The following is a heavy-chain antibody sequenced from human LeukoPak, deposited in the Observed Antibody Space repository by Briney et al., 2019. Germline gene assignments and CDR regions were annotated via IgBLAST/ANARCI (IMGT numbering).Heavy chain of an antibody. CDR3: AKDSTIFGANTHFDY. CDR2: IVGSGVNT. D-gene: IGHD3-3*01. CDR1: AFTFSSYA. Sequence: GGSLRLSCAASAFTFSSYALSWVRQAPGQGLEWVSAIVGSGVNTYYADSVKGRFTISRDNSKNTLYLQMNSLRVEDTAVYYCAKDSTIFGANTHFDYWGQGTLVTVSS. V-gene: IGHV3-23*01. J-gene: IGHJ4*02.